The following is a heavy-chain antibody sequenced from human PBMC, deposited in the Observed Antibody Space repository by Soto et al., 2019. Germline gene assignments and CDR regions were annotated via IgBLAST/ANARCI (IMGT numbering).Heavy chain of an antibody. CDR2: ISYDGKNE. Sequence: QVQLVESGGGVVQPGRSLRLSCAASGFTFTNYAMHWVRQAPGKGLEWGTLISYDGKNEYYADSVKGRFTISRDNSKKPVYLQMNSLRPEDTAVYYCARARPGTSSPRYYYGMDVWGQGTTVTVSS. CDR1: GFTFTNYA. J-gene: IGHJ6*02. CDR3: ARARPGTSSPRYYYGMDV. D-gene: IGHD6-6*01. V-gene: IGHV3-30*04.